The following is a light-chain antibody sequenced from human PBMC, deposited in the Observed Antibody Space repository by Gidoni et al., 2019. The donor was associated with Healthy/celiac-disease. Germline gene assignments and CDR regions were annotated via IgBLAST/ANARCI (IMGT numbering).Light chain of an antibody. CDR1: QSVSSSD. Sequence: EIVLTQSPGTLSLSPGERATLSCRASQSVSSSDLAWYQQKPGPAPRLLIYGASSRATGIPDRFSGSGSGTDFTLTISRLEPEDFAVYYCQQYGSSPWTFGQGTKVEIK. CDR3: QQYGSSPWT. V-gene: IGKV3-20*01. J-gene: IGKJ1*01. CDR2: GAS.